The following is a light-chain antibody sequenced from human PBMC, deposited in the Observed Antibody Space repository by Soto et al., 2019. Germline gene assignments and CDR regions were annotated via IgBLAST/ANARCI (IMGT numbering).Light chain of an antibody. J-gene: IGLJ3*02. CDR1: SSNIGSNY. V-gene: IGLV1-47*02. Sequence: QSVLTQPPSASGTPGQRVTISCSGSSSNIGSNYVYWYQQLPGTAPKLLIYSNNQRPSGVPDRFSGSKSGTSASLAISGRRSEDEADYYCAAWDDSLSGGVFGGGTQLTVL. CDR2: SNN. CDR3: AAWDDSLSGGV.